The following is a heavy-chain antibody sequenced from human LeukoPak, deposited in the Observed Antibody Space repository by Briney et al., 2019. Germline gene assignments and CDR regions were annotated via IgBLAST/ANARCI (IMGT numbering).Heavy chain of an antibody. CDR3: ARVRLVRGDNWFDP. CDR2: INAGNGDS. J-gene: IGHJ5*02. V-gene: IGHV1-3*01. D-gene: IGHD3-10*01. Sequence: HAASVKVSCKASGYTFTSYAIHWVRQAPGQRLEWMGWINAGNGDSKYSQKLQGRVTITRDTSASTAYMELSSLRSEDTAVYYCARVRLVRGDNWFDPWGQGTLVTVSS. CDR1: GYTFTSYA.